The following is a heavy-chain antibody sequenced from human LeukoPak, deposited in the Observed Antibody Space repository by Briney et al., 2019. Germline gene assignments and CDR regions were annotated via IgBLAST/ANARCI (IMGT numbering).Heavy chain of an antibody. CDR3: ARAGYSYGRGWFDP. Sequence: SQTLSLTCTVSGGSISSGSYYWSWIRQPAGKGLEWIGRIYTSGSTNYNPSLKSRFTISVDTSKNQFSLKLSSVTAADTAVYYCARAGYSYGRGWFDPWGQGTLVTVSS. CDR2: IYTSGST. D-gene: IGHD5-18*01. CDR1: GGSISSGSYY. J-gene: IGHJ5*02. V-gene: IGHV4-61*02.